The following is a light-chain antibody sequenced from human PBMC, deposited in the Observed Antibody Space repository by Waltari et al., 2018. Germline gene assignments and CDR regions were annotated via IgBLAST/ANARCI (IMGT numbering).Light chain of an antibody. J-gene: IGKJ1*01. V-gene: IGKV1-39*01. CDR2: AAS. CDR1: QSISTY. Sequence: DIQMTQSPSSLSASVGDRVTITCRASQSISTYLNWYQQKPGTAPNLLISAASNLQSGVPSRFSGRGSGTDFSLTISSLQPEDFATYYCQQSYNALRTFGQGTKVEI. CDR3: QQSYNALRT.